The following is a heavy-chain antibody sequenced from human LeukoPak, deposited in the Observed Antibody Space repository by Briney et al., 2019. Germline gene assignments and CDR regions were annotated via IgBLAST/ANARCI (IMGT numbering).Heavy chain of an antibody. V-gene: IGHV4-31*03. CDR3: ARDRRYYDTSGTVYYDAMDV. J-gene: IGHJ6*02. D-gene: IGHD3-22*01. CDR2: IYYSGST. CDR1: GGSISSGGYY. Sequence: SETLSLTCTVSGGSISSGGYYWSWTRQHPGKGLEWIGYIYYSGSTYYNPSLKSRVTISVDTSKNQFPLKLSSVTAADTAVYYCARDRRYYDTSGTVYYDAMDVWGQGTTVTVSS.